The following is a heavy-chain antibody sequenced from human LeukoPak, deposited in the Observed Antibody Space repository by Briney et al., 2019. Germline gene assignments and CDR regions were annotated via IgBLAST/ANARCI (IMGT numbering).Heavy chain of an antibody. CDR1: GGSFSGYY. D-gene: IGHD3-10*01. Sequence: SETLSLTCAVYGGSFSGYYWSWIRQPPGKGLEWIGEINHSGSTNYNPSLKSRVTISVDTSKNQFSLKLSSVTAADTAVYYCARQRGGRGVIRDWGQGTLVTVSS. J-gene: IGHJ4*02. CDR2: INHSGST. CDR3: ARQRGGRGVIRD. V-gene: IGHV4-34*01.